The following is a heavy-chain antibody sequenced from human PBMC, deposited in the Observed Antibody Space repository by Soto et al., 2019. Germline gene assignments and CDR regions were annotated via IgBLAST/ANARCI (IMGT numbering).Heavy chain of an antibody. CDR2: ISSSASIM. J-gene: IGHJ4*02. V-gene: IGHV3-48*03. Sequence: GGSLRLSCAASGFTFSSFEMNWVRQAPGKGLEWIAYISSSASIMYYADSVKGRFTISRENANNSLYLQMNSLRAEDTAVYYCVRDVLTTGTHFDSWGQGTLVTDSS. CDR3: VRDVLTTGTHFDS. D-gene: IGHD1-7*01. CDR1: GFTFSSFE.